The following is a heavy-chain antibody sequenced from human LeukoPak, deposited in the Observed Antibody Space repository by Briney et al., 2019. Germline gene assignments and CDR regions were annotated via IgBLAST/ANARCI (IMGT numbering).Heavy chain of an antibody. CDR2: ISGSGGST. CDR1: GFTFSSYA. D-gene: IGHD1-1*01. J-gene: IGHJ5*02. CDR3: AKDEVYNWNEVGWFDP. V-gene: IGHV3-23*01. Sequence: GGSLRLSCAASGFTFSSYAMSWVRQAPGKGLEWVSAISGSGGSTYYADSVKGRFTISRDNSKNTLYLQMNSLRAEDTAVYYCAKDEVYNWNEVGWFDPWGQGTLVTVSS.